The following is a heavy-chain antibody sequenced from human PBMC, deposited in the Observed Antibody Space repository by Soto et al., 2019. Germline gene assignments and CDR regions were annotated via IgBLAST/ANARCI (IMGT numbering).Heavy chain of an antibody. V-gene: IGHV3-33*01. D-gene: IGHD6-13*01. Sequence: QVQLVESGGGVVQPGRSLRLSCAASGFTFSSYGMHWVRQAPGKGLEWVAVIWYDGSNKYYADSVKGRFTISRDNSKNKLYLQMNSLRAEDTAVYYCARDTSQLYLKLVGGMDVWGQGTTVTVSS. CDR2: IWYDGSNK. J-gene: IGHJ6*02. CDR3: ARDTSQLYLKLVGGMDV. CDR1: GFTFSSYG.